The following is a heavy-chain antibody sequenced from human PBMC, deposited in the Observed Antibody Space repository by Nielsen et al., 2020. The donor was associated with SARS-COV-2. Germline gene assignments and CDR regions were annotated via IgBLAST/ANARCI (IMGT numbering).Heavy chain of an antibody. CDR1: GYRLSDYG. CDR2: IDPSGGASGGAT. Sequence: ASVKVSCKASGYRLSDYGITWVRQAPGQGLEWRGRIDPSGGASGGATLYARKVQGRSAMTRDTSTSTVYMELSSLTSDDTAVYYCARVRLGSAWDFDYWGQGTLVTVSS. CDR3: ARVRLGSAWDFDY. D-gene: IGHD6-19*01. V-gene: IGHV1-46*01. J-gene: IGHJ4*02.